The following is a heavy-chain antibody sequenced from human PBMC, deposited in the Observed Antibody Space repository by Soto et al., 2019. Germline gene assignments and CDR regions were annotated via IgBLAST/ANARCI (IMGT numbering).Heavy chain of an antibody. CDR1: GYSFATSG. Sequence: QVKLVQSGTEVKQPGASMKVSCKASGYSFATSGISWVRQALGQGLEWMGWISAYNGNTNYDQKLQDRVTMTTDTSTSTAYLELRNLRSDDTAVYYCARAGQYYDSSGYANWGQGTLVTVSS. D-gene: IGHD3-22*01. CDR2: ISAYNGNT. V-gene: IGHV1-18*01. CDR3: ARAGQYYDSSGYAN. J-gene: IGHJ4*02.